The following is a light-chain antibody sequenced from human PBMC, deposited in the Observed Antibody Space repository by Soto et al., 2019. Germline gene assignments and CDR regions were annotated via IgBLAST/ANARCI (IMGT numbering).Light chain of an antibody. J-gene: IGKJ1*01. CDR1: XSVITSY. CDR2: AAY. CDR3: QSET. Sequence: EILLTQSPGPLSLSPGEISTLXXRASXSVITSYLAWYQQKPGQAPRLLIXAAYSRATGIPDRFSGSGSGTDFTLTISRLEPEDFAVYYCQSETFGQGTKVDIK. V-gene: IGKV3-20*01.